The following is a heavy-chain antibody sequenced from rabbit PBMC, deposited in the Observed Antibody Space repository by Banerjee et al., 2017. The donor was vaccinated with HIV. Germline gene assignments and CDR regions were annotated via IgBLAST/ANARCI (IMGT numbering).Heavy chain of an antibody. D-gene: IGHD2-1*01. CDR1: GFSFSSSYW. J-gene: IGHJ4*01. CDR2: INGDSGWT. Sequence: QSLEESGGDLVKPGASLTLTCTASGFSFSSSYWMCWVRQAPGKGLEWIGCINGDSGWTAHASWAKGRFTISKTSSTTVTLQMTSLTAADTATYFCAKTADSDYDDFEYFNLWGQGTLVTVS. CDR3: AKTADSDYDDFEYFNL. V-gene: IGHV1S40*01.